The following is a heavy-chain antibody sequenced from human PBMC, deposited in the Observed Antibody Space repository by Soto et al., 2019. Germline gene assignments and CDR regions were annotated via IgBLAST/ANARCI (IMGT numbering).Heavy chain of an antibody. CDR1: GGSISSSSYY. CDR3: ARDGGCRDGYTVGCNWFDP. J-gene: IGHJ5*02. V-gene: IGHV4-39*02. D-gene: IGHD5-12*01. CDR2: IYYSGST. Sequence: SETLSLTCTVSGGSISSSSYYWGWIRQPPGKGLEWIGSIYYSGSTYYNPSLKSRVTISVDTSKNQFSLKLGSVTAADTAVYYCARDGGCRDGYTVGCNWFDPWGQGTLVTVSS.